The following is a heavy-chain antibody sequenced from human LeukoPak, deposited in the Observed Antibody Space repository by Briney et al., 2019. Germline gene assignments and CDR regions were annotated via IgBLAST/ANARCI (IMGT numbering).Heavy chain of an antibody. CDR2: INHSGST. CDR3: ARGPRWLTSYYFDY. CDR1: GGSFSGYY. V-gene: IGHV4-34*01. J-gene: IGHJ4*02. Sequence: PSETLSLTCAVYGGSFSGYYWSSIRQPPGKGLEWIGEINHSGSTNYNPSLKSRVTISVDTSKNQFSLKLSSVTAADTAVYYCARGPRWLTSYYFDYWGQGTLVTVSS. D-gene: IGHD6-19*01.